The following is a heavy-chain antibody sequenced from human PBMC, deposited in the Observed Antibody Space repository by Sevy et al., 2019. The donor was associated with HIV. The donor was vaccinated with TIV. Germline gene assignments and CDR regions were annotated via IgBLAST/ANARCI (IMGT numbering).Heavy chain of an antibody. V-gene: IGHV3-30-3*01. CDR3: ARDNSGGGDDAFDI. D-gene: IGHD7-27*01. Sequence: GGSLRLSCAASGFTFSSYTIHWVRQAPGKGLEWVAVVSFDGSKKHYADSVKGRFTISRDNSKNTLYLQMNSLRAEDTAVYYCARDNSGGGDDAFDIWGQGTMVTVSS. CDR1: GFTFSSYT. CDR2: VSFDGSKK. J-gene: IGHJ3*02.